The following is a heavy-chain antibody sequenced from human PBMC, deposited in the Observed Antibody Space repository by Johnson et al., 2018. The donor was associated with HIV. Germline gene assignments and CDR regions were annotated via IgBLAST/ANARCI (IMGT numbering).Heavy chain of an antibody. V-gene: IGHV3-30*03. J-gene: IGHJ3*02. CDR2: ISYDGSNK. D-gene: IGHD6-6*01. Sequence: QVQLVESGGGVVQPGRSLRLSCAASGFTFSSYDMHWVRQAPGKGLEWVALISYDGSNKYHADSVKGRFTISRDNAKNSLYLQMNSLRAEDTAVYYCARDFSSSSNAFDIWGQGTMVTVSS. CDR3: ARDFSSSSNAFDI. CDR1: GFTFSSYD.